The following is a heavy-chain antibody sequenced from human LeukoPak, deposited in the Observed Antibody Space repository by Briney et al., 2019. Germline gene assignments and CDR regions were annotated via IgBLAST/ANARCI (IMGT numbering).Heavy chain of an antibody. CDR3: ARARSPGIAAASWFDP. D-gene: IGHD6-13*01. Sequence: GGSLRLSCAASGFTFSSYWMSWVRQAPGKGLEWVANIKQDGSEKYYVDSVKGRFTISRDNAKNSLYLQMNSLRAEGTAVYYCARARSPGIAAASWFDPWGQGTLVTVSS. J-gene: IGHJ5*02. CDR2: IKQDGSEK. CDR1: GFTFSSYW. V-gene: IGHV3-7*01.